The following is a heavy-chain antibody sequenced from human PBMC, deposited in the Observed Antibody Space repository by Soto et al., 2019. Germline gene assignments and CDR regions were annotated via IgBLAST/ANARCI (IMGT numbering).Heavy chain of an antibody. V-gene: IGHV4-39*01. CDR3: ASDVAVATTYYYYYGMDV. CDR2: IYYSGST. Sequence: SETLSLTCTVSGGSISSSSYYWGWIRQPPGNGLEWIGSIYYSGSTYYNPSLKSRVTISVDTSKNQFSLKLSSVTAADTAVYYCASDVAVATTYYYYYGMDVWGQGTTVTVSS. J-gene: IGHJ6*02. CDR1: GGSISSSSYY. D-gene: IGHD6-19*01.